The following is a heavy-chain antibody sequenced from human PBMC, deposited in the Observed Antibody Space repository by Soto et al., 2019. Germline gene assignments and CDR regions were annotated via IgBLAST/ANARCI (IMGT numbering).Heavy chain of an antibody. CDR1: GFTFGDYA. V-gene: IGHV3-9*01. Sequence: GGSLRLSCAASGFTFGDYAMHWVRQVPGRGLEWVSGVSWTNISFGYADSVKGRFTISRDNARNSLYLQMNSLRREDTAFYYCAKDRNTAMVTGDFDYWGQGILVTVSS. D-gene: IGHD5-18*01. CDR3: AKDRNTAMVTGDFDY. CDR2: VSWTNISF. J-gene: IGHJ4*02.